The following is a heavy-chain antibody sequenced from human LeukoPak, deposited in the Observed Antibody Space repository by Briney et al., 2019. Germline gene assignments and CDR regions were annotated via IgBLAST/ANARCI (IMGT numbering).Heavy chain of an antibody. J-gene: IGHJ5*02. D-gene: IGHD1-26*01. Sequence: ASVKVSCKASGYTFTGYYMHWVRQAPGQGLEWMGWINPNSGGTNYAQKFQGRVTMTRDTSISTAFMELSSLRSDDTAVYYCARGYSGTLNWFDPWGQGTLVTVSS. V-gene: IGHV1-2*02. CDR3: ARGYSGTLNWFDP. CDR2: INPNSGGT. CDR1: GYTFTGYY.